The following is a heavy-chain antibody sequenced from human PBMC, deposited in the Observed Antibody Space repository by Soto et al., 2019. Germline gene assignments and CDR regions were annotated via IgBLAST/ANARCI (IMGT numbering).Heavy chain of an antibody. D-gene: IGHD5-18*01. CDR3: ARTSDEQLWFVY. CDR2: IIPIFGTA. Sequence: GASVKVSCKASGGTFSSYAISWVRQAPGQGLEWMGGIIPIFGTANYAQKFQGRVTITADKSTSTAYMELSSLRSEDTAVYYCARTSDEQLWFVYWGQGTLVTVSS. J-gene: IGHJ4*02. CDR1: GGTFSSYA. V-gene: IGHV1-69*06.